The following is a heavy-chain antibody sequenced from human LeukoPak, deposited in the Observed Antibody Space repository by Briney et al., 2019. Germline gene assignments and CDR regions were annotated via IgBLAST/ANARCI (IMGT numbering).Heavy chain of an antibody. CDR3: AKTVGYYYDSSGYYSHAFDI. J-gene: IGHJ3*02. CDR1: GFTFSSYS. V-gene: IGHV3-23*01. D-gene: IGHD3-22*01. Sequence: GGSLRLSCAASGFTFSSYSMNWVRQAPGKGLEWVSAISGSGGSTYYADSVKGRFTISRDNSKNTLYLQMNSLRAEDTAVYYCAKTVGYYYDSSGYYSHAFDIWGQGTMVTVSS. CDR2: ISGSGGST.